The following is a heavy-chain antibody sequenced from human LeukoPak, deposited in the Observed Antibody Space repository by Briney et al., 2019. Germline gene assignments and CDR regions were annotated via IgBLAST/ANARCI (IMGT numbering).Heavy chain of an antibody. CDR1: GGSMNTYY. J-gene: IGHJ4*02. D-gene: IGHD5-12*01. V-gene: IGHV4-59*01. CDR3: ARGGYSGKDYNN. Sequence: SETLSLTCTVSGGSMNTYYWTWIRQPPGKGLEWIGYIYHSGSTKYNPSLKSRVTISVDTSKNQFSLNLSSVTAADTAVYYCARGGYSGKDYNNWGEGTLVTVSS. CDR2: IYHSGST.